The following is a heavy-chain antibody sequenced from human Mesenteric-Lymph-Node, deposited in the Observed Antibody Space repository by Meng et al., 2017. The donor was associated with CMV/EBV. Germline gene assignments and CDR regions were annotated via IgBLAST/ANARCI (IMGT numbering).Heavy chain of an antibody. CDR2: IYYSGST. V-gene: IGHV4-61*01. CDR1: SVSSATYC. D-gene: IGHD2-2*01. Sequence: SVSSATYCWSWIRQPPGKGLEWIGYIYYSGSTNYNPSLKSRVTISVATSNDQFSLKLRSVTAADAAVYYCARLLSNSALVVVPGFDPWGQGTLVTVSS. J-gene: IGHJ5*02. CDR3: ARLLSNSALVVVPGFDP.